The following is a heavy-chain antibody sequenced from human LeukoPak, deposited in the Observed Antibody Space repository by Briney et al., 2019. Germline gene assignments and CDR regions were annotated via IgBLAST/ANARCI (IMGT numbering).Heavy chain of an antibody. J-gene: IGHJ4*02. CDR3: ARELVATKASDY. V-gene: IGHV3-53*04. Sequence: GGSLRLSCAASGFTVSSYFMSWVRQAPGKGLEWVSVIHSGGSTLYADSVKGRFTISRHNSKNTLYLQVNSLRAEDTAVYFCARELVATKASDYWGQGTLVTVSS. CDR2: IHSGGST. D-gene: IGHD5-12*01. CDR1: GFTVSSYF.